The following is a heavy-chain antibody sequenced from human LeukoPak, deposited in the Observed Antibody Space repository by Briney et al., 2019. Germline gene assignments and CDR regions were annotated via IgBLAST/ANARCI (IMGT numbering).Heavy chain of an antibody. V-gene: IGHV3-48*01. CDR3: AKDGCSSSSCHANFYYYYYHHMDV. D-gene: IGHD2-2*01. J-gene: IGHJ6*03. CDR2: ISSSSSTI. CDR1: GVTFSSYS. Sequence: PGGSLRLSCAASGVTFSSYSMNWVRQAPGKGLEWVSYISSSSSTIYYADSVKGRFTISRDNAKNSLYLQMNSLRAEDTAVYYCAKDGCSSSSCHANFYYYYYHHMDVWGKGTTVTVSS.